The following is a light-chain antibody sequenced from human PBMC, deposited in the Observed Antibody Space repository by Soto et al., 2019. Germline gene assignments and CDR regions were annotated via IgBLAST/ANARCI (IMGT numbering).Light chain of an antibody. Sequence: EIVLTQSPGTLSLSPGERATLSCRASQSLTSNYLAWYQQKPGQAPRLLIYDASSRATGIPDRVSGSGSGTDFTLSISRLEPEDFAVYCCQQYCSSPLPFGGGTKVEIK. CDR1: QSLTSNY. CDR3: QQYCSSPLP. J-gene: IGKJ4*01. CDR2: DAS. V-gene: IGKV3-20*01.